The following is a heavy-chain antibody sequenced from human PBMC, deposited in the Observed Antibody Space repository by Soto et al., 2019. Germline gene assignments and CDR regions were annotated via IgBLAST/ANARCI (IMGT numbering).Heavy chain of an antibody. Sequence: GASVKVSCKASGYTFTTYAVHWVRQAPGQRLEWMGWFNAGNGNTKYSQKFQGRVTITMDTSATTAYMELSSLTSEDTAVYYCARDCITTSCYSGYYYYGMDVWGQGTTVTVSS. CDR1: GYTFTTYA. CDR3: ARDCITTSCYSGYYYYGMDV. V-gene: IGHV1-3*01. D-gene: IGHD2-2*01. CDR2: FNAGNGNT. J-gene: IGHJ6*02.